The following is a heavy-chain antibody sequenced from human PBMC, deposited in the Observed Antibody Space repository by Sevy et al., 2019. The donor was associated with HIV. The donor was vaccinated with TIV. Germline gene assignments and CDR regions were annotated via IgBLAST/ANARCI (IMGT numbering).Heavy chain of an antibody. D-gene: IGHD3-22*01. Sequence: ASVKVSCKVSGYRLSQLSMHWVRQAPGKGLEWMGSFDPEDDETIYAQNFQGRVAMTEDTSTDTAYMELSTLRSEDTAVYYCATTKDYYESSGSPFDYWGHRTLVTVSS. CDR3: ATTKDYYESSGSPFDY. J-gene: IGHJ4*01. V-gene: IGHV1-24*01. CDR1: GYRLSQLS. CDR2: FDPEDDET.